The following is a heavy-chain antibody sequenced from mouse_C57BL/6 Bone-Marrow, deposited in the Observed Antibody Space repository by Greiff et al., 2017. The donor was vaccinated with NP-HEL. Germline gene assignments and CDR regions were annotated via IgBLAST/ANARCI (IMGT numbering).Heavy chain of an antibody. CDR1: GYAFSSSW. CDR2: IYPGDGDT. J-gene: IGHJ2*01. CDR3: ARGGNIDY. V-gene: IGHV1-82*01. Sequence: VQLKESGPELVKPGASVKISCKASGYAFSSSWMNWVKQRPGKGLEWIGRIYPGDGDTNYNGKFKGKATLTADKSSSTAYMQLSSLTSEDSAVYFCARGGNIDYWGQGTTLTVSS.